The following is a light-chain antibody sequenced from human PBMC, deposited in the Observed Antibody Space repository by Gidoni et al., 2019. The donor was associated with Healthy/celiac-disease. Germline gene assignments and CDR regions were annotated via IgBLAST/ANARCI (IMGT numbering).Light chain of an antibody. CDR3: CSYAGSSTFWV. V-gene: IGLV2-23*02. J-gene: IGLJ3*02. Sequence: QSALTKPASVSGAPGPSITISCPGTSSDVGSYNLVSWYQQHPGKAPKLMIYEVSKRPSGVSNRFSGSKSGNTASLTISGLQAEDEADYYCCSYAGSSTFWVFGGGTKLTVL. CDR1: SSDVGSYNL. CDR2: EVS.